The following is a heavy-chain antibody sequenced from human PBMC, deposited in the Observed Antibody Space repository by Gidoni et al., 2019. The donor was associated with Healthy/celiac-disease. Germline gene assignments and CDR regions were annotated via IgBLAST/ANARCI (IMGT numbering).Heavy chain of an antibody. CDR2: IIPIFGTA. Sequence: QGQLVQSGAEVTKPGSSVKVSCKASGGTFSRYAISWVRHAPGQGLEWMGGIIPIFGTANYAQKFQGRVTSTADESTSTAYMELSSLRSEDTAVYYCASESVVVAATLYYYYGMDVWGQGTTVTVSS. CDR1: GGTFSRYA. D-gene: IGHD2-15*01. CDR3: ASESVVVAATLYYYYGMDV. J-gene: IGHJ6*02. V-gene: IGHV1-69*01.